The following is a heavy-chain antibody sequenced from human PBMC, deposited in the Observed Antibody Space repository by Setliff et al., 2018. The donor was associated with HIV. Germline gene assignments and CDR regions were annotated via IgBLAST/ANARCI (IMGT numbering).Heavy chain of an antibody. CDR2: IRYDGSNK. CDR3: VKLYYYDSSGYGGVSTDS. V-gene: IGHV3-30*02. Sequence: PGGSLRLSCAASGFTFSSYGMHWVRQAPGKGLEWVAFIRYDGSNKYYADSVKGRFTISRDNSKNTLFLQMSSLRPEDTAVYYCVKLYYYDSSGYGGVSTDSWGQGTLVTVSS. CDR1: GFTFSSYG. D-gene: IGHD3-22*01. J-gene: IGHJ4*02.